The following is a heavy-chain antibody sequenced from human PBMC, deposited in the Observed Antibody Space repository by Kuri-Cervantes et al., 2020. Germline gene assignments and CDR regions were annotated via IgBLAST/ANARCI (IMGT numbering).Heavy chain of an antibody. D-gene: IGHD6-19*01. V-gene: IGHV4-61*02. J-gene: IGHJ6*02. CDR1: GGSISSGSYY. Sequence: SETLSLTCTVSGGSISSGSYYWSWIRQPAGKGLEWIGRIYTSGSTNYNPSLKSRVTISVDTSKNQFSLKLSSVTAADTAVYYCARVRAVAGKRHYYYYYGMDVWGQGTTVTVSS. CDR3: ARVRAVAGKRHYYYYYGMDV. CDR2: IYTSGST.